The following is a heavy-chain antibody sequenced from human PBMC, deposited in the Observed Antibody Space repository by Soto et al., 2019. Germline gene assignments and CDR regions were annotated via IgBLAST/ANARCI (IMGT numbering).Heavy chain of an antibody. Sequence: QVQLQESGPGLVKPSQTLSLTCTVSGGSISSGGYYWSWIRQHPGKGLEWIGYIYYSGSTYYNPSLKSRVNISVDTSKNQFSLKLSSVTAADTAVYYCARDRWGTYYYYGMDVWGQGTTVTVSS. J-gene: IGHJ6*02. CDR3: ARDRWGTYYYYGMDV. CDR2: IYYSGST. D-gene: IGHD7-27*01. V-gene: IGHV4-31*03. CDR1: GGSISSGGYY.